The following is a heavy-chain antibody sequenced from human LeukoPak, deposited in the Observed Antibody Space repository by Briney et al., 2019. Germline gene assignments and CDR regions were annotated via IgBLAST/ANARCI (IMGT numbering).Heavy chain of an antibody. Sequence: SVKVSCKASGGTFSSYAISWVRQAPGQGLEWMGGIIPIFGTANYAQKFQGRVTITADESTSTAYMELSSLRSEDTAVYYCARARNIVVVTANPFDYWGQGTLVTVSS. J-gene: IGHJ4*02. CDR1: GGTFSSYA. D-gene: IGHD2-21*02. CDR3: ARARNIVVVTANPFDY. CDR2: IIPIFGTA. V-gene: IGHV1-69*13.